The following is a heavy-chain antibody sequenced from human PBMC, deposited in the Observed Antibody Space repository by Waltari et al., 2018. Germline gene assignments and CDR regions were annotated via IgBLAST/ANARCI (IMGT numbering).Heavy chain of an antibody. D-gene: IGHD1-26*01. Sequence: QVQLVQSGAEVKKPGSSVKVSCKASGGTLSSYAISWVRQAPGQGLEWMGRIIPIFGKANYAQKLQGRVTITADKSTSTAYMELSSLRSEDTAVYYCARVVGFRVGWFDPWGQGTLVTVSS. J-gene: IGHJ5*02. CDR1: GGTLSSYA. CDR3: ARVVGFRVGWFDP. V-gene: IGHV1-69*04. CDR2: IIPIFGKA.